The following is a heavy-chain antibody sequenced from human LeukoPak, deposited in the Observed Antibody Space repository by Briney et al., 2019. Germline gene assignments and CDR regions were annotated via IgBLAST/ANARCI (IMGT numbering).Heavy chain of an antibody. CDR3: ARGGHSSVILVASDWFDP. CDR1: GFTFSSYR. D-gene: IGHD3-22*01. CDR2: ISTRDTYP. V-gene: IGHV3-21*01. Sequence: PGGSLRLSCAASGFTFSSYRMSWVRQAPGKGLQWVSSISTRDTYPNYADSVKGRFTISRDNAKNTLYLQMNSLRVEDTAVYYCARGGHSSVILVASDWFDPWGQGTLVTVSS. J-gene: IGHJ5*02.